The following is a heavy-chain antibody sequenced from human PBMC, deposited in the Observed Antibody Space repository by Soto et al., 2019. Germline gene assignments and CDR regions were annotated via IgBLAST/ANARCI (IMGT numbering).Heavy chain of an antibody. Sequence: GGSLRLSCAASGFTFDDYAMHWVRQAPGKGLEWVSGISWNSGSIGYADSVKGRFTISRDNAKNSLYLQMNSLRAEDTALYYCAKAAGYSYYYYMDVWGKGTTVTVSS. CDR1: GFTFDDYA. V-gene: IGHV3-9*01. CDR3: AKAAGYSYYYYMDV. CDR2: ISWNSGSI. D-gene: IGHD6-13*01. J-gene: IGHJ6*03.